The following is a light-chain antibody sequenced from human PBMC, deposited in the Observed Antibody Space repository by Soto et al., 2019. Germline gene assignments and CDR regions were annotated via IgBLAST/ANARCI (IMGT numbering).Light chain of an antibody. V-gene: IGKV4-1*01. CDR3: HQYYASPRT. J-gene: IGKJ1*01. Sequence: DIVMTQSPDSLAVSLGERATISCKSSQSVFYKNKNYLAWYQQKPGQPPELLIYWASTREFGVPDRFSGSGSGTDFTLTISSLQAEDVAVYYCHQYYASPRTFGQGTRVGIK. CDR2: WAS. CDR1: QSVFYKNKNY.